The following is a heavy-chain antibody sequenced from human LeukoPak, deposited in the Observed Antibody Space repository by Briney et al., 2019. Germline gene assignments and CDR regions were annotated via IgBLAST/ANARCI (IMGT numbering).Heavy chain of an antibody. CDR2: IFYSGST. D-gene: IGHD6-19*01. CDR3: ARKRGAVAEP. CDR1: SGSISTSNYY. J-gene: IGHJ5*02. V-gene: IGHV4-39*07. Sequence: SETLSLTCTVSSGSISTSNYYWGWVRQPPGKALEWVGNIFYSGSTYYSPSLKSRVTISLDTSRNQFSLKLNSVTAADTAVYYCARKRGAVAEPWGQGTLVTVSS.